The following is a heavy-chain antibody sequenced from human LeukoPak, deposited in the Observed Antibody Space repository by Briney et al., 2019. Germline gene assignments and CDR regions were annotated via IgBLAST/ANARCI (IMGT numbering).Heavy chain of an antibody. J-gene: IGHJ5*02. CDR3: ARGPLLRVGEIFPDNWFDP. CDR1: GGSISSGGYY. D-gene: IGHD2-15*01. Sequence: PSETLSLTCTVSGGSISSGGYYWSWIRQHPGKGLEWIGYIYYSGSTSYNPSLKSRVTISVDTSKNQFSLKLSSVTAADTAVYYCARGPLLRVGEIFPDNWFDPWGQGTLVTVSS. V-gene: IGHV4-31*03. CDR2: IYYSGST.